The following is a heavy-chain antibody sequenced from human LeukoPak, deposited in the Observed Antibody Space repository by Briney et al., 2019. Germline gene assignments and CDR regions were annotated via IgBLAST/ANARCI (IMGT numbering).Heavy chain of an antibody. D-gene: IGHD5-12*01. V-gene: IGHV1-24*01. J-gene: IGHJ5*01. CDR2: FDPVDGET. Sequence: ASVQVSCKVSGYTLTELSMHWVRQAPGKGLEWMGGFDPVDGETIYAQKFQGRVTMTEDASTDTAYMELSSLRSEDTAVYYCATGLRWFDYWGQGTLVTVSA. CDR1: GYTLTELS. CDR3: ATGLRWFDY.